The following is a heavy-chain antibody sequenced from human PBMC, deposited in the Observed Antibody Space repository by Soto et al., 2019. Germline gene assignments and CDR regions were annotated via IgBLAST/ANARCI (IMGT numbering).Heavy chain of an antibody. Sequence: GGSLRLSCAASGFTFSSYAMSWVRQAPGKGLEWVSAISGSGGSTYYADSVKGRFTISRDNSKNTLYLQMNSLRAEDTAVYYCAKDHRIRDSLRFLEWEPWFDPWGQGTLVTVSS. V-gene: IGHV3-23*01. CDR2: ISGSGGST. CDR1: GFTFSSYA. J-gene: IGHJ5*02. D-gene: IGHD3-3*01. CDR3: AKDHRIRDSLRFLEWEPWFDP.